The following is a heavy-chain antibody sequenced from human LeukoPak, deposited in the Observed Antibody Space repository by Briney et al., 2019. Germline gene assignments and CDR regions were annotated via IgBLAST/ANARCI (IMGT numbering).Heavy chain of an antibody. Sequence: SETLSLTCTVSDGSMTSDSYYWAWVRQPPGKGLEWIGTIFYSGKTYYSASLKSRVTVSLDTSKKNFSLRLSSVTAADTAVYYCARLWIVATWFDAWGQGALVTVSS. D-gene: IGHD2-2*03. CDR2: IFYSGKT. CDR1: DGSMTSDSYY. V-gene: IGHV4-39*02. J-gene: IGHJ5*02. CDR3: ARLWIVATWFDA.